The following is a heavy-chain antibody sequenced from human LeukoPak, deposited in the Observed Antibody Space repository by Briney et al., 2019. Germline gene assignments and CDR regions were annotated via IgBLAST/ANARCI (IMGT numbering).Heavy chain of an antibody. V-gene: IGHV4-59*01. CDR1: GGSISSYY. J-gene: IGHJ4*02. CDR3: ATENPSTSCFDY. CDR2: IYYSGST. Sequence: SETLSLTCTVSGGSISSYYWSWIRQPPGKGLEWIGYIYYSGSTNYNPSLKSRVTISVDTSKNQFSLKLSSVTAADTAVYYCATENPSTSCFDYWGQGTLVTVSS. D-gene: IGHD2-2*01.